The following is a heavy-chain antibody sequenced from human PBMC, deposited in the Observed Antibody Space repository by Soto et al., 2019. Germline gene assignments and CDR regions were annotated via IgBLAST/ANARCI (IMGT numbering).Heavy chain of an antibody. CDR3: ATSGGGWYLY. Sequence: QVQLVQSGAEVKKPGASVKVSCKASGYTFSSYDINWVRQATGQGLEWMGWLNPNSGDTGYAQKFQGRVTLTRNTSINKASIELRSLTSDDTAVYYCATSGGGWYLYWGQGPLVTVSS. CDR2: LNPNSGDT. J-gene: IGHJ4*02. D-gene: IGHD6-19*01. V-gene: IGHV1-8*01. CDR1: GYTFSSYD.